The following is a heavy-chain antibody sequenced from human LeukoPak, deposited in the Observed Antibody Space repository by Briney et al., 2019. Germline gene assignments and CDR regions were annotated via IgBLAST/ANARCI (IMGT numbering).Heavy chain of an antibody. V-gene: IGHV4-59*01. J-gene: IGHJ6*02. CDR2: IYYSGST. D-gene: IGHD5-24*01. CDR3: ARAGRRWLQFGDYYGMDV. CDR1: GGSISSYY. Sequence: SETLSLTCTVSGGSISSYYWSWIRQPPGKGLEWIGYIYYSGSTNYNPSLKSRVTISVDTSKNQFSLKLSSVTAADTAVYYCARAGRRWLQFGDYYGMDVWGQGTTVTVSS.